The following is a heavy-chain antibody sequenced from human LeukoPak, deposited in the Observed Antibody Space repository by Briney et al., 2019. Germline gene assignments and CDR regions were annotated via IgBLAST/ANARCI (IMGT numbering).Heavy chain of an antibody. CDR2: ISGSGGNT. J-gene: IGHJ6*03. Sequence: GGSLRLSCAASGFTFSSYAMSWVRQAPGKGLEWVSTISGSGGNTYYADSVKGRFTISRDNSKNTLYLQMNSLRAEDTAVYYCARDSQHYYYYMDVWGKGTTVTVSS. CDR3: ARDSQHYYYYMDV. CDR1: GFTFSSYA. V-gene: IGHV3-23*01.